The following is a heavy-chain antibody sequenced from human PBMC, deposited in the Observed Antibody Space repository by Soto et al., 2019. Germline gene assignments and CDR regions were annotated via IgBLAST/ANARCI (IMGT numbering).Heavy chain of an antibody. CDR3: ARRRPTMVRGVILFDY. Sequence: ASVKVSCKASGYTFTSYNINWVRQATGQGIEWMGWMNPNSGNTGYAQKFQGRATMTRNTSISTAYMELSSLRSEAKAVDYCARRRPTMVRGVILFDYWGQGTLVTVSS. V-gene: IGHV1-8*01. J-gene: IGHJ4*02. CDR2: MNPNSGNT. D-gene: IGHD3-10*01. CDR1: GYTFTSYN.